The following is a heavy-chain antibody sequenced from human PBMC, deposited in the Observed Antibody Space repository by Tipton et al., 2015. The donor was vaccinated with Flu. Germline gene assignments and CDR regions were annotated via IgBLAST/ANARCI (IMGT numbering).Heavy chain of an antibody. J-gene: IGHJ4*02. V-gene: IGHV4-59*12. D-gene: IGHD3-22*01. CDR2: IYYSGGT. Sequence: TLSLTCTVSGGSISGYYWSWIRQPPGKGLEWIAFIYYSGGTNYNPSLQSRVTISVDTSKNQFSLKLSSVTAADTAVYYCARLRANYYDGSGYSDYWGQGTLVTVSS. CDR3: ARLRANYYDGSGYSDY. CDR1: GGSISGYY.